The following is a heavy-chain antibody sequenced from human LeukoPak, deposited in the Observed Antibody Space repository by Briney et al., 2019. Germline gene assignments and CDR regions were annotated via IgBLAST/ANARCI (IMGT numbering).Heavy chain of an antibody. J-gene: IGHJ4*02. CDR3: ARVLGYCSGGSCYSDY. V-gene: IGHV3-7*01. D-gene: IGHD2-15*01. CDR1: GFTFSSYW. Sequence: PGGSLRLSCAASGFTFSSYWMSWVRQAPGKGLEWVANIKQDGSEKYYVDSVKGRFTISRDNAKNSLYLQMNSLRAEDTAVYYCARVLGYCSGGSCYSDYWGQGTLVTVSS. CDR2: IKQDGSEK.